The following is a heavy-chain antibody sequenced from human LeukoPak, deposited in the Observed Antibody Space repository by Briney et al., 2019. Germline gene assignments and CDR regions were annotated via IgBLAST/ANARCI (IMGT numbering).Heavy chain of an antibody. J-gene: IGHJ4*02. Sequence: PSETLSLTCTVSGGSISSYYWSWIRQPPGKGLEWIGEINHSGSTNYDPSLKSRVTISVDTSKNQFSLKLSSVTAADTAVYYCASPPSITGDYWGQGTLVTVSS. CDR1: GGSISSYY. D-gene: IGHD1-14*01. CDR3: ASPPSITGDY. CDR2: INHSGST. V-gene: IGHV4-34*01.